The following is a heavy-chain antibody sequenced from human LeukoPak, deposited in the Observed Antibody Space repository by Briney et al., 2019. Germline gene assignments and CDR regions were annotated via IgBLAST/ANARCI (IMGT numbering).Heavy chain of an antibody. CDR1: GYTFTSYD. V-gene: IGHV1-8*01. CDR2: MNPNSGNT. CDR3: ARAELDTAMADRTFDY. Sequence: ASVKVSCKASGYTFTSYDINWVRQATGQGLEWMGWMNPNSGNTGYTQKFQGRVTMTRNTSISTAYMELSSLRSEDTAVYYCARAELDTAMADRTFDYWGQGTLVTVSS. D-gene: IGHD5-18*01. J-gene: IGHJ4*02.